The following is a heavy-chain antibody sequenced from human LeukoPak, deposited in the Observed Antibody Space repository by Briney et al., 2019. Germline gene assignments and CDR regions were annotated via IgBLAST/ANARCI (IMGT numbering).Heavy chain of an antibody. Sequence: GGSLRHSCAASGFTVSGNYMSWVRQAPGKGLEWVSIIYSGGSTYYADSVKGRFTISRDNSKNTVYLQMNSLRAEDTAFYFCARGVRGVYYFDSWGQGTLVTVSS. D-gene: IGHD3-10*01. J-gene: IGHJ4*02. V-gene: IGHV3-66*01. CDR1: GFTVSGNY. CDR3: ARGVRGVYYFDS. CDR2: IYSGGST.